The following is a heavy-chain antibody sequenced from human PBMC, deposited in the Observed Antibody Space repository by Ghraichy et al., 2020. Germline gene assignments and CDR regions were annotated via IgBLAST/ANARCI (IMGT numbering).Heavy chain of an antibody. CDR3: AREGKDIVVVPAAYYYYGMDV. V-gene: IGHV1-69*10. D-gene: IGHD2-2*01. CDR1: GGTFSSYA. J-gene: IGHJ6*02. Sequence: VKVSCKASGGTFSSYAISWVRQAPGQGLEWMGGIIPIFGIANYAQKFQGRVTITADKSTSTAYMELSSLRSEDTAVYYCAREGKDIVVVPAAYYYYGMDVWGQGTTVTVSS. CDR2: IIPIFGIA.